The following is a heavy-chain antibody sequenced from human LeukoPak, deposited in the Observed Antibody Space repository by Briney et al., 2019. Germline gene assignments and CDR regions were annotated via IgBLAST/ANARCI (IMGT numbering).Heavy chain of an antibody. Sequence: PGGSLRLSCAASGFTFSNAWMNWVRQAPGKGLEWVAVISYDGSNKYYADSVKGRFTTSRDNSMNTLYLQMNSLRAEDTAVYFCANDAAQQQLSNLFYGMDVWGQGTTVTVSS. CDR1: GFTFSNAW. CDR2: ISYDGSNK. CDR3: ANDAAQQQLSNLFYGMDV. V-gene: IGHV3-30*18. D-gene: IGHD6-13*01. J-gene: IGHJ6*02.